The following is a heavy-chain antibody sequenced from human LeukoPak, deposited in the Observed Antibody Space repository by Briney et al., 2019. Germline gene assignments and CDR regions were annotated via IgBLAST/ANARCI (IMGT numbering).Heavy chain of an antibody. V-gene: IGHV4-34*01. J-gene: IGHJ4*02. CDR2: INHSGST. Sequence: PSETLSLTCTVSGGSISSYYWSWIRQPPGKGLEWIGEINHSGSTNYNPSLKSRVTISVDTSKNQFSLKLSSVTAADTAVYYCARGLSGIPFDYWGQGTLVTVSS. CDR1: GGSISSYY. D-gene: IGHD5-18*01. CDR3: ARGLSGIPFDY.